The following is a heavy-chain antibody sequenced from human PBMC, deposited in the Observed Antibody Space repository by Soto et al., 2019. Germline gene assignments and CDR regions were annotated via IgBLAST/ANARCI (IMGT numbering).Heavy chain of an antibody. CDR2: ISYDGSNK. Sequence: PGGSLRLSCAASGFTFSSYGMHWARQAPGKGLEWVAVISYDGSNKYYADSVKGRFTISRDNSKNTLYLQMNSLRAEDTAVYYCAKGEYYDSSGYYYRGPNWFDPWGQGTQVTVSS. J-gene: IGHJ5*02. V-gene: IGHV3-30*18. CDR3: AKGEYYDSSGYYYRGPNWFDP. CDR1: GFTFSSYG. D-gene: IGHD3-22*01.